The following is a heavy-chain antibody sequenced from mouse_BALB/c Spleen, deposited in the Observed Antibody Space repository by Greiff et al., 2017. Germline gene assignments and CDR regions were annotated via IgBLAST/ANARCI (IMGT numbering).Heavy chain of an antibody. V-gene: IGHV5-6-3*01. CDR2: INSNGGST. D-gene: IGHD2-3*01. Sequence: EVKVVESGGGLVQPGGSLKLSCAASGFTFSSYGMSWVRQTPDKRLELVATINSNGGSTYYPDSVKGRFTISRDNAKNTLYLQMSSLKSEDTAMYYCARDKYDGYFDYWGQGTTLTVSS. CDR3: ARDKYDGYFDY. CDR1: GFTFSSYG. J-gene: IGHJ2*01.